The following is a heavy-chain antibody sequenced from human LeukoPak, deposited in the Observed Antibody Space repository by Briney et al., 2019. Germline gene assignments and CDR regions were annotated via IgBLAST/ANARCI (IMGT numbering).Heavy chain of an antibody. CDR1: GGSISSGDYY. Sequence: SETLSLTCTVSGGSISSGDYYWSWIRQPPGKGLEWIGYIYYSGSTYYNPSLKSRVTISVDTSKNQFSLKPSSVTAADTAVYYCARVAVAGYFDYWGQGTLVTVSS. D-gene: IGHD6-19*01. J-gene: IGHJ4*02. CDR2: IYYSGST. CDR3: ARVAVAGYFDY. V-gene: IGHV4-30-4*08.